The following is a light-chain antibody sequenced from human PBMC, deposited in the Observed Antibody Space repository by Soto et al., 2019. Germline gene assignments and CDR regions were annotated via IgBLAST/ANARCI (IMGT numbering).Light chain of an antibody. V-gene: IGLV2-23*01. J-gene: IGLJ2*01. CDR3: CSYSGSSTVV. Sequence: QSALTQPASVSGSPGQSITISCTGTFSDVGSYNLVSWYQQHPGKAPKLMIYEDTKRPSGVSNRFSGSKSGYTASLTISGLLAEDEAAYYCCSYSGSSTVVFGGGTKVTVL. CDR1: FSDVGSYNL. CDR2: EDT.